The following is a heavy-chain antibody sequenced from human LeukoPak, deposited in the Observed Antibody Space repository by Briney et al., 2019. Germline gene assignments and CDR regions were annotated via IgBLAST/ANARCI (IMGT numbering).Heavy chain of an antibody. CDR2: ISAYNGNT. Sequence: ASVKVSCKASGYTFTSYGISWVRQAPGQGLEWMGWISAYNGNTNYAQKFQGRVTMTEDTSTDTAYMELSSLRSDDTAVYYCATETTAGALDYWGQGTLVTVSS. CDR1: GYTFTSYG. J-gene: IGHJ4*02. D-gene: IGHD6-13*01. CDR3: ATETTAGALDY. V-gene: IGHV1-18*01.